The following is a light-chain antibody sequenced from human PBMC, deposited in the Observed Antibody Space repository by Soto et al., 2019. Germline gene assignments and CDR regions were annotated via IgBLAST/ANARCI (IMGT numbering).Light chain of an antibody. CDR3: QQYNNWPWT. V-gene: IGKV3-15*01. J-gene: IGKJ1*01. Sequence: EIVMTQSPATLSVSPGERNTLSCRASQSVSNNLAWYQQNPAQVPRLLIYGASTRATGIPARFSGSGSGTEFTLTISSLQSEDFAVYSCQQYNNWPWTFGQGTKV. CDR2: GAS. CDR1: QSVSNN.